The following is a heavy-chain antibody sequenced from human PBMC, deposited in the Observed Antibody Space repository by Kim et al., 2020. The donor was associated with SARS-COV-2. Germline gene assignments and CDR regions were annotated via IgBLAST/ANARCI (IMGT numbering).Heavy chain of an antibody. D-gene: IGHD1-26*01. J-gene: IGHJ4*02. CDR3: ATSSKSWELLPLGPFDY. CDR2: FDPEDGET. Sequence: ASVKVSCKVSGYTLTELSMHWVRQAPGKGLEWMGGFDPEDGETIYAQKFQGRVTMTEDTSTDTAYMELSSLRSEDTAVYYCATSSKSWELLPLGPFDYWGQGTLVTVSS. V-gene: IGHV1-24*01. CDR1: GYTLTELS.